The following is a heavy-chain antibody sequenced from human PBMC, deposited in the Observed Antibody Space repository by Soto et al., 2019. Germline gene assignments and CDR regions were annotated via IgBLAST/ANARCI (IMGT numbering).Heavy chain of an antibody. Sequence: QVQLVESGGGLVKPGGSLRLSCAASGFTLSDYYMSWIRQAPGKGLEWVSYSSYSGSITYYAVSVKGRFTISRDNAKKSLYLQMNSLRADDTAVYYCARDVVALDYWGQGTLVTVSS. CDR3: ARDVVALDY. D-gene: IGHD2-15*01. CDR1: GFTLSDYY. CDR2: SSYSGSIT. V-gene: IGHV3-11*01. J-gene: IGHJ4*02.